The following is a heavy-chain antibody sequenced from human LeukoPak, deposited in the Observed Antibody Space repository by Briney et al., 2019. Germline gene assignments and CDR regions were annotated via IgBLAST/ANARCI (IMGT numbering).Heavy chain of an antibody. CDR3: ARQKLPRFLEWLLPQYNWFDP. D-gene: IGHD3-3*01. CDR2: ISAYNGNT. J-gene: IGHJ5*02. V-gene: IGHV1-18*01. CDR1: GYTFTSYG. Sequence: ASVKLSCKASGYTFTSYGISWVRQAPGQGLERMGWISAYNGNTNYAQKLQGRVTMTTDTSTSTAYMELRSLRSDDTAVYYCARQKLPRFLEWLLPQYNWFDPWGQGTLVTVSS.